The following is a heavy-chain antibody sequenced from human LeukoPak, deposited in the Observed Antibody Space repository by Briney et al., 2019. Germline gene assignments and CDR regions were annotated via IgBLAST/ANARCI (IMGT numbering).Heavy chain of an antibody. CDR1: GFTFSSYW. V-gene: IGHV3-74*01. D-gene: IGHD3-3*01. J-gene: IGHJ5*02. Sequence: AGGSLRLSYAASGFTFSSYWMHWVRQAPGKGLVWVSRINSDGSSTSYADSVKGRFTISRDNAKNTLYLQMNSLRAEDTAVYYCARVSYDFWSGHGNNWFDPWGQGTLVTVSS. CDR2: INSDGSST. CDR3: ARVSYDFWSGHGNNWFDP.